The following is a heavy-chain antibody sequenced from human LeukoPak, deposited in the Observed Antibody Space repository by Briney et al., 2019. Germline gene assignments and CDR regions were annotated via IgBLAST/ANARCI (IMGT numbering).Heavy chain of an antibody. Sequence: GESLKISCQGSGYSFTSYWIAWVPQIPGKGLEGMGIMFPSDYNARYSPSLQGQITISADKSITTAYLQWRSLKASDSAMYYCATYGDYTQFQHWSKGTPLTVAS. CDR2: MFPSDYNA. CDR3: ATYGDYTQFQH. J-gene: IGHJ1*01. CDR1: GYSFTSYW. V-gene: IGHV5-51*01. D-gene: IGHD4-17*01.